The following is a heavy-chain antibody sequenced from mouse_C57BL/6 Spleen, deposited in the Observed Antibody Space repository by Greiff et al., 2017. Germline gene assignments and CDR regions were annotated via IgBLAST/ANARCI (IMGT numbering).Heavy chain of an antibody. Sequence: VQLQQSGPVLVKPGASVKMSCKASGYTFTDYYMNWVKQSHGKSLEWIGVINPYNGGTSYNQKFKGKATLTVDKSSSTAYMELNSLTSEDAAVYYCARPDDYDYYAMDYWGQGTSVTVSS. CDR2: INPYNGGT. CDR1: GYTFTDYY. D-gene: IGHD2-4*01. V-gene: IGHV1-19*01. CDR3: ARPDDYDYYAMDY. J-gene: IGHJ4*01.